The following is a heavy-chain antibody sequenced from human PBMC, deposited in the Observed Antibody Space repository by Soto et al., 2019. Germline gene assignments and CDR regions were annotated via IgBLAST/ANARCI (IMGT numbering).Heavy chain of an antibody. CDR2: TYYRSKWYN. D-gene: IGHD1-7*01. Sequence: QVPLQQSGPGLVKPSQTLSLTCAISGDSVSSNSAAWNWIRQSPSRGLEWLGRTYYRSKWYNDYAVSVKSRIAINPDTSKNQFSLQLNSVTPEDTAVYYCARDRGQTGTSSIKPFDYWGQGTLVTVSS. J-gene: IGHJ4*02. CDR3: ARDRGQTGTSSIKPFDY. V-gene: IGHV6-1*01. CDR1: GDSVSSNSAA.